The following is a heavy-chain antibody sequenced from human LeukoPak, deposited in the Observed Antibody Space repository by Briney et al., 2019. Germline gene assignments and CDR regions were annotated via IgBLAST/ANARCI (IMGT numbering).Heavy chain of an antibody. J-gene: IGHJ6*02. CDR2: INGGGGRT. V-gene: IGHV3-23*01. CDR3: ARDAEPYDPGGMDV. D-gene: IGHD5-12*01. CDR1: GFTFSTYA. Sequence: PGGSLRLSCAASGFTFSTYAMAWVRQAPGKGLEWVSAINGGGGRTFYADSVKGRFTISRDNSKNTLYLQMNSLRAEDTAVYYCARDAEPYDPGGMDVWGQGTTVTVSS.